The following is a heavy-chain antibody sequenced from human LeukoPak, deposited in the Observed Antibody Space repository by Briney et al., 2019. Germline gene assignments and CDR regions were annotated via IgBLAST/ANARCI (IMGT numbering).Heavy chain of an antibody. CDR2: ISSSSSYI. J-gene: IGHJ4*02. CDR3: ARDSSSQQNYYYDSSGYPGY. D-gene: IGHD3-22*01. Sequence: GGPLRLSCSASGFTFSSYAMSWVRQAPGKGLEWVSSISSSSSYIYYADSVKGRFTISRDNAKNSLYLQMNSLRAEDTAVYYCARDSSSQQNYYYDSSGYPGYWGQGTLVTVSS. V-gene: IGHV3-21*01. CDR1: GFTFSSYA.